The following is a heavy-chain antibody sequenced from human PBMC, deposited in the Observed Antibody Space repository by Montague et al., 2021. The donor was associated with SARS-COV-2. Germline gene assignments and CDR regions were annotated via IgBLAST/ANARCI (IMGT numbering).Heavy chain of an antibody. J-gene: IGHJ6*02. CDR1: GFTFSSYA. V-gene: IGHV3-30-3*01. Sequence: SLRLSCAASGFTFSSYAMHWIRQAPGKGLEWVAVISYDGSNKYYADSVKGRFTISRDNSKNTLYLQMNGLRAEDTAVYYCARARGGSYYYGMDVWGQGTTVTVSS. CDR2: ISYDGSNK. D-gene: IGHD2-15*01. CDR3: ARARGGSYYYGMDV.